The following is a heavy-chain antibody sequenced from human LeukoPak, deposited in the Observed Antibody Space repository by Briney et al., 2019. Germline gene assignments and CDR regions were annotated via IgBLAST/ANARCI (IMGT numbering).Heavy chain of an antibody. D-gene: IGHD6-19*01. Sequence: SGPTLVNPTQTLTLTCTFSGFSLSTSGVDVGGIRQPPGKALEWLALIYWNDDKRYSPYLKSRLNITKDTSKNQVVLTMTNMDPVDTGTYYCARANAVAGTIDYWGQGTLVTVSS. CDR2: IYWNDDK. J-gene: IGHJ4*02. CDR3: ARANAVAGTIDY. CDR1: GFSLSTSGVD. V-gene: IGHV2-5*01.